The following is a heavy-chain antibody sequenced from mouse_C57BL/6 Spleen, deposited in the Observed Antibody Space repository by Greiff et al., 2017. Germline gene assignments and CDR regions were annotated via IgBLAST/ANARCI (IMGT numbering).Heavy chain of an antibody. CDR3: ARDRGYGSISSYAMDY. V-gene: IGHV5-16*01. Sequence: DVHLVESEGGLVQPGSSMKLSCTASGFTFSDYYMAWVRQVPEKGLEWVANINYDGSSTYYLDSLKSRFIISRDNAKNILYLQMSSLKSEDTATYYCARDRGYGSISSYAMDYWGQGTSVTVSS. CDR1: GFTFSDYY. J-gene: IGHJ4*01. D-gene: IGHD1-1*01. CDR2: INYDGSST.